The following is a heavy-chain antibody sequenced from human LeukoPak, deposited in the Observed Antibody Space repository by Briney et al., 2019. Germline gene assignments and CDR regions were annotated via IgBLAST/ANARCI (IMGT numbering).Heavy chain of an antibody. D-gene: IGHD4-17*01. J-gene: IGHJ5*02. CDR2: IYYSGST. V-gene: IGHV4-31*03. Sequence: PSQTLSLTCTVSGGSISSGGYYWSWIRQHPGKGLEWIGYIYYSGSTHYNPSLKSRVTISVDTSKNQFSLKLSSVTAADTAVYYCARDPGVGVTTSGNWFDPWGQGTLVTVSS. CDR1: GGSISSGGYY. CDR3: ARDPGVGVTTSGNWFDP.